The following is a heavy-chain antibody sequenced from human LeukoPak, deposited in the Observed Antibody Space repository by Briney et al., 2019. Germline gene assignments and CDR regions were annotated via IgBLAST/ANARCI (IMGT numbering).Heavy chain of an antibody. CDR2: ISSSSSYI. Sequence: GGSLRLSCAASGFTFSSYSMDWVRQAPGKGLEWVSSISSSSSYIYYADSVKGRFTISRDNAKKSLYLQMNSLRAEDTAVYYCAELGITMIGGVWGKGTTVTISS. V-gene: IGHV3-21*01. CDR3: AELGITMIGGV. J-gene: IGHJ6*04. D-gene: IGHD3-10*02. CDR1: GFTFSSYS.